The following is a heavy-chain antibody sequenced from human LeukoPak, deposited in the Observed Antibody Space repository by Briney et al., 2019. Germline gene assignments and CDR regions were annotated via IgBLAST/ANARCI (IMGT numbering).Heavy chain of an antibody. CDR3: ARDLTGLHGGDGMAY. D-gene: IGHD2-21*01. Sequence: GASVKVSCKASGGNFKSYNIGWVRQAPGQGLEWMGWISAYNGNTNYAQKLQGRVTMTTDTSTSTAYMELRSLRSDDTAVYYCARDLTGLHGGDGMAYWGQGTLVTVSS. J-gene: IGHJ4*02. CDR2: ISAYNGNT. V-gene: IGHV1-18*01. CDR1: GGNFKSYN.